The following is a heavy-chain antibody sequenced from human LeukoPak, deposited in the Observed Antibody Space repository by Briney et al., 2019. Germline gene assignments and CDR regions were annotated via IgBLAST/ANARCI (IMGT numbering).Heavy chain of an antibody. CDR2: LYSGGST. Sequence: GGSLRLSCAASGFTVSSNYMSWVRRAPGKGLEWVSVLYSGGSTYYADSVKGRFTISRHNSKNTLYLQMNSLRAEDTAVYYCARATYYYDSSGYYYGPYYFDYWGQGTLVTVSS. CDR3: ARATYYYDSSGYYYGPYYFDY. CDR1: GFTVSSNY. D-gene: IGHD3-22*01. V-gene: IGHV3-53*04. J-gene: IGHJ4*02.